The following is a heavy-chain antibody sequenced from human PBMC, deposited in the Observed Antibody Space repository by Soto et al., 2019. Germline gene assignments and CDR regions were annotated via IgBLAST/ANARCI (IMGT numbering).Heavy chain of an antibody. J-gene: IGHJ6*02. CDR3: AKEDDFWSGYYGMDV. D-gene: IGHD3-3*01. CDR1: GFTFSRDW. V-gene: IGHV3-74*01. Sequence: PGGSLRLSCAASGFTFSRDWMHWVRQAPGKGLVWVSHIKSDGSATSYADSVKGRFTISRDNAKNTLYLQMNSLRAEDTAVYYCAKEDDFWSGYYGMDVWGQGTTVTVSS. CDR2: IKSDGSAT.